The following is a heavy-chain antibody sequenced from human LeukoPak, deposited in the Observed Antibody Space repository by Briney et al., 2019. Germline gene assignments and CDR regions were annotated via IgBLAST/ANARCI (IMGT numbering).Heavy chain of an antibody. CDR1: GGSISSYY. CDR2: IYYSGST. V-gene: IGHV4-59*08. CDR3: ARHAVHYDRGSFDP. Sequence: TSETLSLTCTVSGGSISSYYWSWIRQPPGKGLEWIGYIYYSGSTNYNPSLKSRVTISVDTSKNQFSLKLSSVTAADTAVYYCARHAVHYDRGSFDPWGQGTLVTVSS. J-gene: IGHJ5*02. D-gene: IGHD3-22*01.